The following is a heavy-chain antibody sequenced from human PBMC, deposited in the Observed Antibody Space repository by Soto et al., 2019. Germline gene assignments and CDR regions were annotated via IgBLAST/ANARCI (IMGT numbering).Heavy chain of an antibody. CDR1: GFTFRDHA. J-gene: IGHJ4*02. Sequence: PGGSLRLSCTASGFTFRDHAMSWVRQTPGIGLECVGFIRSKTYGATIEYAASVKGRFTISRDDSKSTVYLQMNSLKTEDTAVYFCTRGQAGGSYSDYWGQGTMVTVYS. CDR2: IRSKTYGATI. CDR3: TRGQAGGSYSDY. D-gene: IGHD1-26*01. V-gene: IGHV3-49*04.